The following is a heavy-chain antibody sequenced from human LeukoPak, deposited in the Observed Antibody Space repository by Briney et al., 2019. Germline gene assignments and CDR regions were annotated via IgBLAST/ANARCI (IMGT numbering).Heavy chain of an antibody. CDR1: GFTFSNHA. J-gene: IGHJ3*01. Sequence: PGGSLRLSCTASGFTFSNHAMHWVRQAPGKGLEWLTVISYHGRNEYYADSVTGRFTISRDNSKNTVSLQLNSLRVEDAAVYYCARGEAYYDRNGLLGAALDFWGLGTLVTVSS. CDR3: ARGEAYYDRNGLLGAALDF. V-gene: IGHV3-30*04. D-gene: IGHD3-22*01. CDR2: ISYHGRNE.